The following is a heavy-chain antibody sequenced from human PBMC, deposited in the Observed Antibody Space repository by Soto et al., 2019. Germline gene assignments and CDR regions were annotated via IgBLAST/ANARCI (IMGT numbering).Heavy chain of an antibody. CDR1: GFTSSSYS. CDR2: ISSSSTYI. V-gene: IGHV3-21*01. Sequence: GGSLILSCASSGFTSSSYSMDWVRQAPGKGLEWVSSISSSSTYIHYADSVKGRFTISRDNAKDSLYLQMNSLSAEDTAVYYCASQTSGYYYYGMDVWGQGTTVTVSS. CDR3: ASQTSGYYYYGMDV. J-gene: IGHJ6*02.